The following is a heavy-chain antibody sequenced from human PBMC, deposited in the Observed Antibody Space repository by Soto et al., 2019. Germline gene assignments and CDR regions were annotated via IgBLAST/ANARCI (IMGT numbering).Heavy chain of an antibody. CDR1: GYTFTSYA. CDR2: INAGNGNT. D-gene: IGHD3-10*01. J-gene: IGHJ4*02. V-gene: IGHV1-3*01. Sequence: ASVKVSCKASGYTFTSYAMHWVRQAPGQRLEWMGWINAGNGNTKYSQKFQGRVTITRDTSASTAYMELSSLRSVDTAKYYCAQGGDRQFTTGISHISAFGYWGQGTLVTVSS. CDR3: AQGGDRQFTTGISHISAFGY.